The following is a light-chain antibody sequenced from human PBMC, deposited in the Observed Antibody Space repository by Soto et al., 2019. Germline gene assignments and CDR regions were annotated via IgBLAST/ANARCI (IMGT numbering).Light chain of an antibody. CDR3: QQYKSYWT. V-gene: IGKV1-5*01. J-gene: IGKJ1*01. Sequence: DIQMTQSPSALSASVGDRVTITCRGSQGISNWLAWYQQKPGKAPKPLIHDASSLESGVPSRFSGSGSGTEFTLTISSLQPDDFATYHCQQYKSYWTFGQGTKVDIK. CDR1: QGISNW. CDR2: DAS.